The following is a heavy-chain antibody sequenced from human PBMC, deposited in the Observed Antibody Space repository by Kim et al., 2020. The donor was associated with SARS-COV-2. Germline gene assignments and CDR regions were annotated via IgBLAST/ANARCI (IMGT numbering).Heavy chain of an antibody. Sequence: IANYAQKFQGRVTITADKSTSTAYMELSSLRSEDTAVYYCARVDRSAFDIWGQGTMVTVSS. CDR2: IA. CDR3: ARVDRSAFDI. V-gene: IGHV1-69*04. J-gene: IGHJ3*02.